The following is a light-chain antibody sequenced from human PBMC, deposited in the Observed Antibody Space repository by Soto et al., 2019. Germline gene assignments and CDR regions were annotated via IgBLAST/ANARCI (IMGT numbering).Light chain of an antibody. CDR1: QSVSSN. Sequence: EIVMTQSPATLSVSPGERATLSCRVSQSVSSNLAWYQQKPGQAPSLLIYGASTRATDIPARFSGSGSGTEFTLTISSLQSEDFAVYYCQQYNNWPPWTFGQGTKVEIK. CDR2: GAS. V-gene: IGKV3-15*01. CDR3: QQYNNWPPWT. J-gene: IGKJ1*01.